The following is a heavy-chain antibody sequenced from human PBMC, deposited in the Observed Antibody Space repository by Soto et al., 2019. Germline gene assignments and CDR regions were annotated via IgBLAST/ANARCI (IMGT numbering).Heavy chain of an antibody. V-gene: IGHV5-10-1*01. CDR2: IDPSDSYT. J-gene: IGHJ6*02. Sequence: GESLKISCKGSGYSFTSYWISWVRQMPGKGLEWMGRIDPSDSYTSYSPSFQGHVTISADKSISTAYLQWSSLKASDTAMYYCARHGCYGSGSYYYYYYYGMDVWGQGTTVTVSS. CDR3: ARHGCYGSGSYYYYYYYGMDV. CDR1: GYSFTSYW. D-gene: IGHD3-10*01.